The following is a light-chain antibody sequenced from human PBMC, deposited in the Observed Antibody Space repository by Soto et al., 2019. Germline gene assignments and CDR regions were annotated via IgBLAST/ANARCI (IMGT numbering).Light chain of an antibody. J-gene: IGLJ1*01. CDR3: GSWDSSMSAYV. CDR1: SSNIGGKS. Sequence: QSVLTQPPSVSAAPGQKVTISCSGSSSNIGGKSVSWYQQLPGTAPKLLIYDDNKRPSGIPDRFSGSKSGTSATLGITGFQTGDEADYYCGSWDSSMSAYVFGTGTKVNRP. CDR2: DDN. V-gene: IGLV1-51*01.